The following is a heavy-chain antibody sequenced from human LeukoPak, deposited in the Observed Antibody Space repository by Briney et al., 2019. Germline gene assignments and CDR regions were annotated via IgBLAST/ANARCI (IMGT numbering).Heavy chain of an antibody. V-gene: IGHV3-11*03. J-gene: IGHJ5*02. CDR1: GFTVSSNY. D-gene: IGHD5-12*01. CDR2: ISSGSTYT. Sequence: PGGSLRLSCAASGFTVSSNYMSWVRQAPGKGLEWVSSISSGSTYTNYADSVKGRFTISRDNAKNSLYLQMNSLRVEDTAVYYCARNGYSGYDRLNWFDPWGQGTLVTVSS. CDR3: ARNGYSGYDRLNWFDP.